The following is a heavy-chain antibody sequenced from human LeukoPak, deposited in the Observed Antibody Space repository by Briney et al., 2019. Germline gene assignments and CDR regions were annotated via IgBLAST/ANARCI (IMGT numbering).Heavy chain of an antibody. Sequence: GGSLRLSCATSGFNFSPYWMHWVRQAPGKGLVWVSRIKGDGSSTTYADSVKGRFTISRDNSKNTLYLQMNSLRAEDTALYYCAKQDASSSAWYPWGQGTLVTVSS. D-gene: IGHD6-19*01. J-gene: IGHJ5*02. CDR2: IKGDGSST. CDR1: GFNFSPYW. CDR3: AKQDASSSAWYP. V-gene: IGHV3-74*01.